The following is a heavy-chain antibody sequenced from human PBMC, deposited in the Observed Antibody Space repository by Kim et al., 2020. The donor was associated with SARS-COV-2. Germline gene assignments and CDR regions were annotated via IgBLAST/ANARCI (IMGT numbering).Heavy chain of an antibody. Sequence: GSTYSNPSLKSRVTISVDTSKNQFSLKLSSVTAADTAVYYCARERAMVDYWGQGTLVTVSS. J-gene: IGHJ4*02. CDR2: GST. CDR3: ARERAMVDY. V-gene: IGHV4-30-2*04. D-gene: IGHD5-18*01.